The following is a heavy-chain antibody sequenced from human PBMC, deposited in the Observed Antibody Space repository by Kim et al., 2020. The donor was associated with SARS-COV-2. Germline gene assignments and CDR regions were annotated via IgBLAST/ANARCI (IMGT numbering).Heavy chain of an antibody. J-gene: IGHJ6*02. Sequence: SETLSLTCAVYGGSFSGYYWSWIRQPPGKGLEWIGEINHSGSTNYNPSLKSRVTISVDTSKNQFSLKLSSVTAADTAVYYCARGSITMVRGYPLYYYYGMDVWGQGTTVTVSS. CDR2: INHSGST. V-gene: IGHV4-34*01. CDR1: GGSFSGYY. D-gene: IGHD3-10*01. CDR3: ARGSITMVRGYPLYYYYGMDV.